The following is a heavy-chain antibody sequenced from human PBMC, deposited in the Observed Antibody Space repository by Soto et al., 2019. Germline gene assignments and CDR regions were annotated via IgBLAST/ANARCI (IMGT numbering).Heavy chain of an antibody. Sequence: SKTLPLTCTVSGGSISSSSYYWGWIRQPPGKGLEWIGSIYYSGSTYYNPSLKSRVTISVDTSKNQFSLKLSSVTAADTAVYYCARQSGDYDFCCGYYDYYYYGMDVWGQGTTVIVSS. CDR2: IYYSGST. CDR3: ARQSGDYDFCCGYYDYYYYGMDV. D-gene: IGHD3-3*01. V-gene: IGHV4-39*01. CDR1: GGSISSSSYY. J-gene: IGHJ6*02.